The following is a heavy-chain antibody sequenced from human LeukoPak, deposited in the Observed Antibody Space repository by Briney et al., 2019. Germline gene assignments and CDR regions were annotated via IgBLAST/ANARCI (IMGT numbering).Heavy chain of an antibody. J-gene: IGHJ4*02. D-gene: IGHD5-18*01. CDR2: ISAYNGNT. CDR1: GYTFTSYG. V-gene: IGHV1-18*01. CDR3: ARASPRVYSYGQRKYYFDY. Sequence: ASVKVSCKASGYTFTSYGISWVRQAPGQGLEWMGWISAYNGNTNYAQKLQGRVTMTTDTSTSTAYMELRSLRSDDTAVYYCARASPRVYSYGQRKYYFDYWGQGTLVTVSS.